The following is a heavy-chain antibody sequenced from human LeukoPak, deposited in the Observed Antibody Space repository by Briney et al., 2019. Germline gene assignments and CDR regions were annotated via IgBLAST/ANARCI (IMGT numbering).Heavy chain of an antibody. CDR3: VRDRTKYCSSTSCPLDY. Sequence: GASVKVSFKASGYTFTGYYLHWVRQAPGQGLEWMGWINPYSGGTNYAQNFQGRVTMTRDTSISTAYMELSRLRSDDTAVYYCVRDRTKYCSSTSCPLDYWGQGTLVTVSS. J-gene: IGHJ4*02. CDR1: GYTFTGYY. CDR2: INPYSGGT. D-gene: IGHD2-2*01. V-gene: IGHV1-2*02.